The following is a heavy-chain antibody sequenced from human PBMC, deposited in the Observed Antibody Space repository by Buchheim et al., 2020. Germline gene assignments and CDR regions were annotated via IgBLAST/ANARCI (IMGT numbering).Heavy chain of an antibody. CDR3: ARDSPGQQLEIPDY. CDR1: GFTFRDHA. Sequence: EVQLLESGGGLVKPGRSLRLSCVGSGFTFRDHAMSWFRQAPGKGLEWVGFIGSKTYGGTTEYAASLKGRFTISRDDSKSIPFLQMDSLQTEDTALYYCARDSPGQQLEIPDYWGQGT. CDR2: IGSKTYGGTT. J-gene: IGHJ4*02. D-gene: IGHD6-13*01. V-gene: IGHV3-49*05.